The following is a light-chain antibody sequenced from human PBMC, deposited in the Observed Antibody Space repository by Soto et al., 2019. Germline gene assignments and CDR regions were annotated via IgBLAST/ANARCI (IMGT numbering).Light chain of an antibody. Sequence: DIQMTQSPSSLSASVGDRVTITCQASQDISNYLNWYQQKPGKAPKLLIYDASNLETGVPSRFSGSGSGTDFTFTISSLQPEDIATDYGQQYDNLLFTFGPGTKVDIK. J-gene: IGKJ3*01. CDR1: QDISNY. V-gene: IGKV1-33*01. CDR3: QQYDNLLFT. CDR2: DAS.